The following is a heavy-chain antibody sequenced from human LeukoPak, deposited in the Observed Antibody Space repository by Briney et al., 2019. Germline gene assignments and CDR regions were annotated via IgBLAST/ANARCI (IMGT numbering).Heavy chain of an antibody. CDR2: INTNTGNP. V-gene: IGHV7-4-1*02. CDR3: ASGTTVTTFDY. J-gene: IGHJ4*02. Sequence: GASVKVSCKASGYTFTSYAMNWVRQAPGQGLEWMGWINTNTGNPTYAQGLTGRFVFSLDTSVSTAYLQISSLKAEDTAVYYCASGTTVTTFDYWGQGTLVTVSS. D-gene: IGHD4-17*01. CDR1: GYTFTSYA.